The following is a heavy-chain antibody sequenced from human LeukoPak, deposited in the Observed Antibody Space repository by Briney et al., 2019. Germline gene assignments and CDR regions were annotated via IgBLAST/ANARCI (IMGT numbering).Heavy chain of an antibody. Sequence: PGGSLRLSCAASGFTFSSYWMSWVRQAPGKGLEWVANIKQDGSEKYYVYSVKGRFTISRDNAKNSLYLQMNSLRAEDTAVYYCARLPARGIAAAGSDYWGQGTLVTVSS. CDR2: IKQDGSEK. CDR3: ARLPARGIAAAGSDY. CDR1: GFTFSSYW. V-gene: IGHV3-7*01. J-gene: IGHJ4*02. D-gene: IGHD6-13*01.